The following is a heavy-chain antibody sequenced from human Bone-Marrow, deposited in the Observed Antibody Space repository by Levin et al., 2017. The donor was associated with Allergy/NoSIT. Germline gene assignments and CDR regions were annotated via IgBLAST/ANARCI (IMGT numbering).Heavy chain of an antibody. CDR2: ISSSGSTI. Sequence: GASVKVSCAASGFTFSSYSMNWVRQAPGKGLEWVSYISSSGSTISYADSVKGRFTISRDNAKNSLYLQMNSLRDEDTALYYCARGGLLEMSTIFYWGQGTLVTVSS. D-gene: IGHD5-24*01. CDR3: ARGGLLEMSTIFY. CDR1: GFTFSSYS. J-gene: IGHJ4*02. V-gene: IGHV3-48*02.